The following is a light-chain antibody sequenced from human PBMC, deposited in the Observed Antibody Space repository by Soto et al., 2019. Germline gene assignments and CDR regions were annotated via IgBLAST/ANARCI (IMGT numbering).Light chain of an antibody. Sequence: QPWLSQPAPGCGSPSQAIAISCTGTSSDVGAYNYVSWYQQHPGKAPNLMTYEVSNRPSGVSDRFSGSKSGTTASLTISGLQAAEEADYYCSSKRTTASIVFGTGTKVTVL. V-gene: IGLV2-14*01. CDR2: EVS. CDR1: SSDVGAYNY. J-gene: IGLJ1*01. CDR3: SSKRTTASIV.